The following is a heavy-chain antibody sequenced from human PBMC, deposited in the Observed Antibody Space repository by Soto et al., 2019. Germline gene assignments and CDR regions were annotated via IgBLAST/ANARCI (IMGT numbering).Heavy chain of an antibody. V-gene: IGHV1-18*01. D-gene: IGHD5-18*01. CDR2: ISTYNVDT. CDR1: GYTFTSYG. CDR3: ARVGFAYGYLDV. Sequence: QVHLVQSGAEVKKPGASLKVSCKSSGYTFTSYGIDWVRQAPGQGLEWMGWISTYNVDTKYAQKFKGRGTMCTDTSTTTAYREMTSVTSVDTGMYYCARVGFAYGYLDVWGQGTLATVSS. J-gene: IGHJ4*02.